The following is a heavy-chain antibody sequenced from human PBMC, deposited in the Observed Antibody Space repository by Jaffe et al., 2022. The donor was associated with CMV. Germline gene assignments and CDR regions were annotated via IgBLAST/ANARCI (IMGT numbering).Heavy chain of an antibody. CDR2: IYYSGST. CDR1: GGSISSGGYY. V-gene: IGHV4-31*03. Sequence: QVQLQESGPGLVKPSQTLSLTCTVSGGSISSGGYYWSWIRQHPGKGLEWIGYIYYSGSTYYNPSLKSRVTISVDTSKNQFSLKLSSVTAADTAVYYCAREVGSGDRIAARRPTNWFDPWGQGTLVTVSS. CDR3: AREVGSGDRIAARRPTNWFDP. J-gene: IGHJ5*02. D-gene: IGHD6-6*01.